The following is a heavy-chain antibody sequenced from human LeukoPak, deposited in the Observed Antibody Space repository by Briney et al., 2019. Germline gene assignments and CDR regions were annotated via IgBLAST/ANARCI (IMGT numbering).Heavy chain of an antibody. Sequence: GGSLRLSCAASGFTFSSHWMHWVRQAPGKGLVWVSRINFDGSSTSYADSVKGRFTISRDNAKNTLYLQVNSLRAEDTAVYYCARVRYCDYWGQGTLVTVSS. D-gene: IGHD1-14*01. V-gene: IGHV3-74*01. CDR1: GFTFSSHW. CDR2: INFDGSST. J-gene: IGHJ4*02. CDR3: ARVRYCDY.